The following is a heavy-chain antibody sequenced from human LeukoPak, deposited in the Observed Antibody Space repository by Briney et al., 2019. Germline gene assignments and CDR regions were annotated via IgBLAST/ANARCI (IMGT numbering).Heavy chain of an antibody. Sequence: GSLRLSCAASGFTVSTNYMSWVRQAPGKGPEWASTIYSGGSTHYADSVQGRFTISRDNSKNTLYLQMNSLRAEDTAVYYCAKQGEIQVGATTYYYYYMDVWGKGTTVTISS. J-gene: IGHJ6*03. D-gene: IGHD1-26*01. CDR1: GFTVSTNY. CDR2: IYSGGST. CDR3: AKQGEIQVGATTYYYYYMDV. V-gene: IGHV3-66*04.